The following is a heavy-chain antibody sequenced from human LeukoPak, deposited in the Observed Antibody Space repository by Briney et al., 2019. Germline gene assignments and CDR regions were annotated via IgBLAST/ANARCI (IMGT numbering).Heavy chain of an antibody. Sequence: SETLSLTCTVSGGSIGSYYXSWXRQPXGKXLEWIGRIYTSGGTVXNPSLKSRVTXXXXTSKNQFSLKLSSVTAADTAVYYCARGAGWYFYWGQGILVTVSS. CDR2: IYTSGGT. V-gene: IGHV4-4*07. CDR3: ARGAGWYFY. CDR1: GGSIGSYY. J-gene: IGHJ4*02. D-gene: IGHD6-19*01.